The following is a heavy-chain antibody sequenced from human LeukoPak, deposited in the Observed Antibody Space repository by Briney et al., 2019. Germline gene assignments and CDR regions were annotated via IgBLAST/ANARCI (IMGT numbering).Heavy chain of an antibody. CDR3: ARDRVLWFGALLY. V-gene: IGHV3-21*01. J-gene: IGHJ4*02. D-gene: IGHD3-10*01. CDR2: ISSSSNHI. Sequence: GGSLRLSCVASGFTFDNYGMSWVRQAPGKGLEWVSSISSSSNHIYYADSMKGRFTISRDNAKNSLFLQMNTLRAEDTAVYYCARDRVLWFGALLYWGQGTLVTVSS. CDR1: GFTFDNYG.